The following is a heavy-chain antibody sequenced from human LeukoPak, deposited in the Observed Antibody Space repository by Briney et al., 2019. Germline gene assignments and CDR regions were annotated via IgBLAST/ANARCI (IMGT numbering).Heavy chain of an antibody. CDR2: INPSGGST. Sequence: ASVKVSCKASGYTFTSYYMHWVRQAPGQGLEWMGIINPSGGSTSYAQKFHGRVTMTRDTSTSTVYMELSSLRSEDTAVYYCASAPASDSSGWSPASYWGQGTLVTVSS. D-gene: IGHD6-19*01. CDR3: ASAPASDSSGWSPASY. CDR1: GYTFTSYY. J-gene: IGHJ4*02. V-gene: IGHV1-46*01.